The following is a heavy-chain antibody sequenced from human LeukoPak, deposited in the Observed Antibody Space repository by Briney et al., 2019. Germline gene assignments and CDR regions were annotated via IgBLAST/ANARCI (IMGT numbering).Heavy chain of an antibody. V-gene: IGHV3-23*01. CDR1: GFTFSSYA. CDR2: ISGSGGST. Sequence: SGGSLRLSCAASGFTFSSYAMSWVRQAPGKGLEWVSAISGSGGSTYYADSVKGRFTISRDNSKNTLHLQMNGLRAEDTAVYYCARGSYGMDVWGQGTTVTVSS. J-gene: IGHJ6*02. CDR3: ARGSYGMDV.